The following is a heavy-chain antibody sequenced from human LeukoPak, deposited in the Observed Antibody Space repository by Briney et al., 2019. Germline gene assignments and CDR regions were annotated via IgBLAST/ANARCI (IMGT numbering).Heavy chain of an antibody. CDR2: IYYSGST. CDR3: AREDDSSGNFDP. Sequence: SETLSLTCVVSGYSISSGYYWSWIRQPPGKGLEWIGYIYYSGSTNYNPSLKSRVTISVDTSKNQFSLKLSSVTAADTAVYYCAREDDSSGNFDPWGQGTLVTVSS. J-gene: IGHJ5*02. D-gene: IGHD3-22*01. CDR1: GYSISSGYY. V-gene: IGHV4-61*01.